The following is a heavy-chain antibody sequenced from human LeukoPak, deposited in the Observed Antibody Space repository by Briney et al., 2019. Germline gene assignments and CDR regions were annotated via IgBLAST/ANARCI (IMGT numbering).Heavy chain of an antibody. CDR3: ARDCQYSNTNCRCC. CDR2: IKQDGSEK. D-gene: IGHD2-2*01. CDR1: GFTFSNYG. V-gene: IGHV3-7*01. J-gene: IGHJ4*02. Sequence: GSLRLSCAASGFTFSNYGMSWVRQAPGKGLEWVASIKQDGSEKFYVDSVKGRFTISRDNAKNSLYLQMNSLRAEDTAVYYCARDCQYSNTNCRCCWGQGTLVTVSS.